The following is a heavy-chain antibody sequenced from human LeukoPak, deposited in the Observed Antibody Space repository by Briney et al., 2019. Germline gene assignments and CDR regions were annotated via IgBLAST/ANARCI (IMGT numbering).Heavy chain of an antibody. CDR3: ARGRLGWLRSRAFDY. J-gene: IGHJ4*02. CDR1: GGSFSGYY. CDR2: INHSGST. Sequence: PLETLSLTCAVYGGSFSGYYWSWIRQPPGKGLEWIGEINHSGSTNYNPSLKSRVTISVDTSKNQFSLKLSSVTAADTAVYYCARGRLGWLRSRAFDYWGQGTLVTVSS. D-gene: IGHD5-12*01. V-gene: IGHV4-34*01.